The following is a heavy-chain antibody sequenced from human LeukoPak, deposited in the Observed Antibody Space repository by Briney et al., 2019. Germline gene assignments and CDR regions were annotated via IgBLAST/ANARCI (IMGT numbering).Heavy chain of an antibody. J-gene: IGHJ4*02. CDR2: INSDGSST. Sequence: PGGSLRLSCAASGFTFSSYWMHWVREAPGKRLVWVSRINSDGSSTSYADSVKGRFTISRDNAKNTLYLQMNSLRAEDTAVYYCARAPPPTNYYDSSGYYRDYFDYWGQGTLVTVSS. CDR1: GFTFSSYW. D-gene: IGHD3-22*01. V-gene: IGHV3-74*01. CDR3: ARAPPPTNYYDSSGYYRDYFDY.